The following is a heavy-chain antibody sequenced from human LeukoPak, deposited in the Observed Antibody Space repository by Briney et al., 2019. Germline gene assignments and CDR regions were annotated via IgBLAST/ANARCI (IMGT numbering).Heavy chain of an antibody. CDR3: AKDHYWSIDY. V-gene: IGHV3-74*01. D-gene: IGHD3-3*01. Sequence: GGSLSLSCAASGFDFSSNWMHWVRHAPGQGLVWVSRIKGDGISTNYADSVKGRFTISRDIAKNTLYLQMNSLRAEDTGVYYCAKDHYWSIDYWGRGTLVTVS. J-gene: IGHJ4*02. CDR2: IKGDGIST. CDR1: GFDFSSNW.